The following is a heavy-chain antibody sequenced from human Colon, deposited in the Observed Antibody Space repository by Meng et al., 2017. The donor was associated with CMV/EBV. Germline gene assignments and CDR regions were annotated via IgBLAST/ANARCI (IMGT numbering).Heavy chain of an antibody. CDR3: ARENSTSTGGFDF. Sequence: SWVRQSPGKGLEWIGYIHHSGNTFYNPSLKSRVTISVDMPNKHFSLNLRSVTAADTAVYYCARENSTSTGGFDFWGQGTLVTVSS. J-gene: IGHJ4*02. D-gene: IGHD2-2*01. CDR2: IHHSGNT. V-gene: IGHV4-30-4*08.